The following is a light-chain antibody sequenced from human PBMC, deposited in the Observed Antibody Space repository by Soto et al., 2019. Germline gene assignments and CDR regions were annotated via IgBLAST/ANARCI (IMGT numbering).Light chain of an antibody. V-gene: IGLV2-23*02. J-gene: IGLJ1*01. CDR1: SSDVGSYNL. CDR2: EVS. CDR3: CSCAGSSTYV. Sequence: QSVLTQPPSVSGSPGQSITISCTGTSSDVGSYNLVSWYQQHPGKAPKLMIYEVSKRPSGVSNRFSGSKSGNTASLTISGLQAEDEADYYCCSCAGSSTYVFGTGTKVTVL.